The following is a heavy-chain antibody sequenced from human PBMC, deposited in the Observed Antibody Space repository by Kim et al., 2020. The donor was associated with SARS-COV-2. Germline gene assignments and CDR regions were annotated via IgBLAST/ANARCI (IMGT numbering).Heavy chain of an antibody. Sequence: SETLSLTCTVSGGSISNYYWSWIRQPPGKGLEWIGYIYYSGNTNYNPSLKSRVTISVDTSKNQFSLKLSSVTAADTAVYYCAAVVIAGAGTNFDYCGEAT. J-gene: IGHJ4*01. CDR2: IYYSGNT. D-gene: IGHD6-13*01. V-gene: IGHV4-59*01. CDR3: AAVVIAGAGTNFDY. CDR1: GGSISNYY.